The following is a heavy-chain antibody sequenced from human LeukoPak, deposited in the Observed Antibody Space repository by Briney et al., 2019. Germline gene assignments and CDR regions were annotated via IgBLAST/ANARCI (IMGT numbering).Heavy chain of an antibody. CDR3: AGAQQGDLLSIHKQDSRGFDY. J-gene: IGHJ4*02. D-gene: IGHD1/OR15-1a*01. Sequence: PSETLSLTCAVSGYSISSGYYWGWIRQPPGKGLEWIGSIYHSGSTYYNPSLKSRVTISVDTSKNQFSLKLSSVTAADTAVYYCAGAQQGDLLSIHKQDSRGFDYWGQGTLVTVSS. V-gene: IGHV4-38-2*01. CDR1: GYSISSGYY. CDR2: IYHSGST.